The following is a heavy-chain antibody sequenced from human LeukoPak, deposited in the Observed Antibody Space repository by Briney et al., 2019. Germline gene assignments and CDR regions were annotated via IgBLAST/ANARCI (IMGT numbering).Heavy chain of an antibody. Sequence: GESLKISCKGSGCSFTSYWISWVRQMPGKGLEWMGRIDPSDSYTNYSPSFQGHVTISADKSISTAYLQWSSLKASDTAMYYCARLHCSSTSCYEDWFDPWGQGTLVTVSS. CDR3: ARLHCSSTSCYEDWFDP. CDR2: IDPSDSYT. D-gene: IGHD2-2*01. V-gene: IGHV5-10-1*01. CDR1: GCSFTSYW. J-gene: IGHJ5*02.